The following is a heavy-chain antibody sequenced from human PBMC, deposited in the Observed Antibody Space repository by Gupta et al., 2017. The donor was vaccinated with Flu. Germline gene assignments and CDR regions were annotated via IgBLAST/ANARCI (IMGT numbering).Heavy chain of an antibody. D-gene: IGHD3-3*01. CDR3: ARGRDNYDFWSGYYTGSWFDP. CDR1: GGFFSGYY. V-gene: IGHV4-34*01. Sequence: QVQLQQWGAGLLKPSETLSLTCAVYGGFFSGYYWSWIRQPPGKGLEWIGEINHSGSTNYNPSLKSRVTISVDTSKNQFSLKLSSVTAADTAVYYCARGRDNYDFWSGYYTGSWFDPWGQGTLVTVSS. J-gene: IGHJ5*02. CDR2: INHSGST.